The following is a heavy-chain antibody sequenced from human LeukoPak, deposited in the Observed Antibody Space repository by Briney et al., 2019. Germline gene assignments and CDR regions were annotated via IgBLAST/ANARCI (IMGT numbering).Heavy chain of an antibody. CDR3: VRAGGSSWADY. V-gene: IGHV3-48*04. J-gene: IGHJ4*02. CDR1: GFTFSSYS. Sequence: PGGSLRLSCAASGFTFSSYSMNWVRQAPGKGLEWVSYISSSSSTIYYADSVKGRFTISRDNAKSSVYLQMNTLRAEDTAVYYCVRAGGSSWADYWGQGTLVTVSS. D-gene: IGHD6-13*01. CDR2: ISSSSSTI.